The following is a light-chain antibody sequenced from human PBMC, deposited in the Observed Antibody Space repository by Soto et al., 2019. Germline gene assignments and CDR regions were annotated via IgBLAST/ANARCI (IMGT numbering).Light chain of an antibody. Sequence: EIVLTQSPGTLSLSPGERATLSCRASQSVSSSYLAWYQQKPGQAPRPLIYCASSRAIGIPDRFSGSGSGTDFSLIISRLDPEDFAVYYCQQYGSSPWRFGQGTKVDIK. J-gene: IGKJ1*01. V-gene: IGKV3-20*01. CDR2: CAS. CDR1: QSVSSSY. CDR3: QQYGSSPWR.